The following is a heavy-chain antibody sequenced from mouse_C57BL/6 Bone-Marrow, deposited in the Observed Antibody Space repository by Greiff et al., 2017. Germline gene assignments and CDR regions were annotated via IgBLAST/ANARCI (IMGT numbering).Heavy chain of an antibody. CDR2: IDPSDSYT. Sequence: QVQLQQPGAELVMPGASVKLSCKASGYTFTSYWMHWVKQRPGQGLEWIGEIDPSDSYTNYNQKFKGKSTLTVDKSSSTAYMQLSSLTSEDSAVYYFAREEISYGAMDYWGQGTSVTVSS. J-gene: IGHJ4*01. CDR3: AREEISYGAMDY. CDR1: GYTFTSYW. D-gene: IGHD1-1*02. V-gene: IGHV1-69*01.